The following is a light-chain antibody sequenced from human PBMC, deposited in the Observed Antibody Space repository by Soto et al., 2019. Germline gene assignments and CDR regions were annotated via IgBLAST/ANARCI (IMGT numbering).Light chain of an antibody. CDR1: TGAVTNGHY. J-gene: IGLJ1*01. V-gene: IGLV7-46*01. CDR2: DTT. CDR3: LLSYNGPYV. Sequence: QAVVTQEPSLTVSPGGAVTLTCGSSTGAVTNGHYPYGFQQKPGHAPRTLIYDTTNRHSWTPARFSGSLLGGKAALPLSGAPPEDEAEYYCLLSYNGPYVFGTGTKVTVL.